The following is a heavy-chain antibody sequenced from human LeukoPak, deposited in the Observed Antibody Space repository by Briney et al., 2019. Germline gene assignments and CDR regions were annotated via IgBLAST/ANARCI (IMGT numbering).Heavy chain of an antibody. J-gene: IGHJ4*02. CDR2: INHSGST. CDR1: GGSFSGYY. D-gene: IGHD6-19*01. CDR3: ARYSGSYFDY. V-gene: IGHV4-34*01. Sequence: TSETLSLTCAVYGGSFSGYYWSWIRQPPGKGLEWIGEINHSGSTNYNPSLKSRVTISVDTSKNQFSLKLGSVTAADTAVYYCARYSGSYFDYWGQGALVTVSS.